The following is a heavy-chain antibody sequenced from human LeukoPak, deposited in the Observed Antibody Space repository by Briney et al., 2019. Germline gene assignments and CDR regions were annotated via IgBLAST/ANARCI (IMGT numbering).Heavy chain of an antibody. D-gene: IGHD3-3*01. Sequence: PGGSLRLSCAASGFTFSSYAMSWVRQAPGKGLEWVSAISGSGGSTYYADSVKGRFTISRDNSKNTLYLQMNSLRAEDTAVYYCAKGRRVTIFGVVTQIPFDYWGQGTLVTVSS. V-gene: IGHV3-23*01. J-gene: IGHJ4*02. CDR1: GFTFSSYA. CDR2: ISGSGGST. CDR3: AKGRRVTIFGVVTQIPFDY.